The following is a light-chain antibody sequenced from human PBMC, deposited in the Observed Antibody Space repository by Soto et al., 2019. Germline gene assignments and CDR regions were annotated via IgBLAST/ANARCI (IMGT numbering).Light chain of an antibody. Sequence: DIQMTQSPSSLSASVGDRVTITCQASQDIGNYLNWYQQIAGKAPKLLIYDASNLETGVSSKFRGSGSGTDFTFTISSLQPEDIATYYCQQYDNLPPFGGGTKVEIK. CDR2: DAS. CDR3: QQYDNLPP. CDR1: QDIGNY. V-gene: IGKV1-33*01. J-gene: IGKJ4*01.